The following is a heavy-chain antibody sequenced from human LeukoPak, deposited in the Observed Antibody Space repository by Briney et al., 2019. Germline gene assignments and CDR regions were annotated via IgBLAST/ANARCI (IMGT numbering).Heavy chain of an antibody. CDR3: ARRNYDFWSGYLNWFDP. D-gene: IGHD3-3*01. Sequence: SETLSLTCAVYGGSFSGYYWSWIRQPPGKGLEWLGEINHSGSTNYNPSPKSRVTISVDTSKNQFPLKLSSVTAADTAVYYCARRNYDFWSGYLNWFDPWGQGTLVTVSS. V-gene: IGHV4-34*01. CDR2: INHSGST. CDR1: GGSFSGYY. J-gene: IGHJ5*02.